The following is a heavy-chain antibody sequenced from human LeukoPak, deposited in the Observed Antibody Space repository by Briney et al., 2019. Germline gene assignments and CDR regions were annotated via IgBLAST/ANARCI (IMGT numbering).Heavy chain of an antibody. CDR2: IRYDGSNK. J-gene: IGHJ4*02. CDR1: KFTFSSYG. CDR3: AKSMDILTGYLWSLDY. D-gene: IGHD3-9*01. V-gene: IGHV3-30*02. Sequence: GGSLRLSCAASKFTFSSYGMHWVRQAPGKGLEWVAFIRYDGSNKYYADSVEGRFTVSRDNSKNTLSLQMHSLRAEDTAVYYCAKSMDILTGYLWSLDYWGQGTLVTVSS.